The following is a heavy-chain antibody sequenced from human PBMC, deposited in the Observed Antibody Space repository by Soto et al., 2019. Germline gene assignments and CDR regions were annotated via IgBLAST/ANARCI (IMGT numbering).Heavy chain of an antibody. J-gene: IGHJ4*02. CDR1: GGTFSSYA. CDR3: ARGRPVLRYFDWLSNIDY. CDR2: IIPIFGTV. Sequence: GASVKVSCKASGGTFSSYAISWVRQAPGQGLEWMGGIIPIFGTVNYAQKFQGRVTMTRDTSTSTVYMELSSLRSEDTAVYYCARGRPVLRYFDWLSNIDYWGQGTLVTVSS. V-gene: IGHV1-69*05. D-gene: IGHD3-9*01.